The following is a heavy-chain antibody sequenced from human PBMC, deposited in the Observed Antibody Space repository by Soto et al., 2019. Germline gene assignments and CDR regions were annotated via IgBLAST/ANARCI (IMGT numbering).Heavy chain of an antibody. CDR2: IGGTDGDSDGVS. D-gene: IGHD7-27*01. V-gene: IGHV3-23*04. Sequence: VQLVQSGAEVKKPGASVTVSCKTSGYTFSNYGINWVRQAPGKGLEWVSTIGGTDGDSDGVSWYEDSVKGRFTISRDSSANTLFLHMDNLRAEDSALYYCVKRGRNWGAFDFWGQGTTVVVSS. CDR1: GYTFSNYG. J-gene: IGHJ3*01. CDR3: VKRGRNWGAFDF.